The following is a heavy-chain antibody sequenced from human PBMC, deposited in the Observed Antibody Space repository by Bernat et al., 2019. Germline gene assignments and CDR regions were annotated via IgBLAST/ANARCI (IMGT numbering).Heavy chain of an antibody. V-gene: IGHV4-39*01. CDR2: IYYSGST. CDR1: GGSISTSSYY. CDR3: ARSTKRAPYYYDTKGYYYDY. Sequence: QLQLQESGPGLVKPSETLSLTCTVSGGSISTSSYYWGWIRQPPGKGLEWIGSIYYSGSTYYNASLKSRVTISVDTSKNQFSLKLSSVTAADTAVYYCARSTKRAPYYYDTKGYYYDYWGQGTLVTVSS. J-gene: IGHJ4*02. D-gene: IGHD3-22*01.